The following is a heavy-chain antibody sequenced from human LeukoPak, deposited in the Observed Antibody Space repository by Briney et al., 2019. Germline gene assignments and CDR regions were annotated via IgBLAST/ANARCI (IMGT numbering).Heavy chain of an antibody. CDR1: GFTFSNHG. J-gene: IGHJ6*02. Sequence: SGGSLRLSCAASGFTFSNHGIHWVRQAPGKGLEWVSAIWYDGSKRCYADSVKGRFTISRDDSKNTVYLQMNSLRADDTAVYYCARDPQHSMDVGGQGTTVTVSS. CDR2: IWYDGSKR. D-gene: IGHD5-18*01. CDR3: ARDPQHSMDV. V-gene: IGHV3-33*01.